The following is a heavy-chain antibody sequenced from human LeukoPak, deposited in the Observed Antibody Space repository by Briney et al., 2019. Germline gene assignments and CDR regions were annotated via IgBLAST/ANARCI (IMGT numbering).Heavy chain of an antibody. CDR2: IYHSGST. Sequence: SETLSLTCAVSGGSISSSNWWSWVRQPPGKGLEWIGEIYHSGSTDYNPSLKSRVTISVDTSKNQFSLKLSSVTAADTAFYYCARQYSTNWYDDRGWFDPWGQGTLVTVSS. V-gene: IGHV4-4*02. CDR3: ARQYSTNWYDDRGWFDP. D-gene: IGHD6-13*01. CDR1: GGSISSSNW. J-gene: IGHJ5*02.